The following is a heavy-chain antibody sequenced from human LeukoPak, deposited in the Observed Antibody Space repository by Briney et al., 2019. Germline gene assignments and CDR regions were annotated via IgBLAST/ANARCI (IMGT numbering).Heavy chain of an antibody. D-gene: IGHD5-18*01. Sequence: GASVKVSCKASGYTFTGYYMHWVRQATGQGLEWMGIINPSGGSTSYAQKFQGRVTMTRDTSTSTVYMELSSLRSEDTAVYYCARATAGTYYYYYGMDVWGQGTTVTVPS. CDR3: ARATAGTYYYYYGMDV. CDR2: INPSGGST. J-gene: IGHJ6*02. CDR1: GYTFTGYY. V-gene: IGHV1-46*01.